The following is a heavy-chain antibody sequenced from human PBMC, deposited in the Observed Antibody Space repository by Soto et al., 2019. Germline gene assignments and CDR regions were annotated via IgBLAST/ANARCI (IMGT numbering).Heavy chain of an antibody. CDR3: AHRVLRTVFGLVTTTAIYFDF. D-gene: IGHD3-3*01. J-gene: IGHJ4*02. CDR2: IYWDDDK. CDR1: GFSLTTSGVG. Sequence: QITLNESGPTVVRPTETLTLTCRFSGFSLTTSGVGVGWIRQSPGKAPEWLALIYWDDDKRYSASRKSSLTITKDTSKNQLVLTVSDLDPTDTATYYCAHRVLRTVFGLVTTTAIYFDFWGQGTPVAVSS. V-gene: IGHV2-5*02.